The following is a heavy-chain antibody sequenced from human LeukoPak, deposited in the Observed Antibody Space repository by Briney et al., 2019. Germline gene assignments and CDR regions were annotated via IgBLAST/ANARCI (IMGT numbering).Heavy chain of an antibody. CDR1: GDSVSANAPA. CDR2: TYYRSKWYN. Sequence: SQTLSLTCAISGDSVSANAPAWNWIRPSPSRGLEWLGRTYYRSKWYNDYAVSVRSRIIINPDTSKNQFSLQLNSVTPEDTAVYYCARDRSGFLDYWGQGTLVTVSS. D-gene: IGHD3-10*01. CDR3: ARDRSGFLDY. J-gene: IGHJ4*02. V-gene: IGHV6-1*01.